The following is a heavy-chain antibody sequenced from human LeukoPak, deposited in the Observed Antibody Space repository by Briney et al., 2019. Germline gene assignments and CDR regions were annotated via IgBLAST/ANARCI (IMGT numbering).Heavy chain of an antibody. V-gene: IGHV4-59*01. Sequence: SETLSLTCTVSGGSINGYFWTWIRQPPGKGLEWIGYISDSGSTNYNPSLKSRVTLSVDSSNTECSLRLNSVTAADTAVYYCARVFRGAVTSNWFDPWGQGTPVTVSS. D-gene: IGHD4-17*01. CDR2: ISDSGST. J-gene: IGHJ5*02. CDR1: GGSINGYF. CDR3: ARVFRGAVTSNWFDP.